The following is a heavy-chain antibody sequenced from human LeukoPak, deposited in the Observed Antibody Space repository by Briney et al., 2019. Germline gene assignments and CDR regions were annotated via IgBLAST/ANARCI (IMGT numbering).Heavy chain of an antibody. J-gene: IGHJ4*02. V-gene: IGHV3-23*01. D-gene: IGHD3-3*01. CDR1: GFTFSSYA. CDR2: ISGSGGST. CDR3: ARTSYDFWSGYYKGFDY. Sequence: PGGSLRLSCAASGFTFSSYAMSWVRQAPGKGLEWVSAISGSGGSTYYADSVKGRFTISRDNSKNTLYLQMNSLRAEDTAVYYCARTSYDFWSGYYKGFDYWGQGTLVTVSS.